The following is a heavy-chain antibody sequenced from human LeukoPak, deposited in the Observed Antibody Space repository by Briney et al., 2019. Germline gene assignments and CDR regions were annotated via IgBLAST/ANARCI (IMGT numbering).Heavy chain of an antibody. D-gene: IGHD2-15*01. CDR1: GDSISSSIYY. J-gene: IGHJ4*02. V-gene: IGHV4-39*01. Sequence: PSETLSLTCTVSGDSISSSIYYWGWIRQPPGKGLEWIGNIYYSGSTYYNPPLGSRVTISLDTSKNHFSLKLSSVTAADTAVYYCARQKYCSGGSCYHNFDYWGQGTLVTVSS. CDR3: ARQKYCSGGSCYHNFDY. CDR2: IYYSGST.